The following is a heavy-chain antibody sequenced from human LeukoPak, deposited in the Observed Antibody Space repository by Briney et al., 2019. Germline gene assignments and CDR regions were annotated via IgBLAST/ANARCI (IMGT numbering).Heavy chain of an antibody. D-gene: IGHD6-19*01. CDR3: ARDSGRGVAGNLDY. CDR2: ISAYNGNT. V-gene: IGHV1-18*01. Sequence: GASVKVSCKASGYTFTSYGISWVRQAPGQGLECMGWISAYNGNTNYAQKLQGRVTITADESTSTAYMELSSLRSEDTAVYYCARDSGRGVAGNLDYWGQGTLVTVSS. J-gene: IGHJ4*02. CDR1: GYTFTSYG.